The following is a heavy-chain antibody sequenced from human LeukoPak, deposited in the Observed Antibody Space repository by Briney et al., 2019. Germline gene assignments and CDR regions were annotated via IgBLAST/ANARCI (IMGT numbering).Heavy chain of an antibody. V-gene: IGHV4-34*01. CDR1: GESFRGYY. CDR3: ARAQDRGYGDY. Sequence: PSETLSLTCAVYGESFRGYYSTWIRHPPGKGLEWIGEINHTGRTNYNPSLKSRVTISVDTSMNQFSLKLSSVTAADTAVYYCARAQDRGYGDYWGLGTLVIVSA. J-gene: IGHJ4*02. D-gene: IGHD5-12*01. CDR2: INHTGRT.